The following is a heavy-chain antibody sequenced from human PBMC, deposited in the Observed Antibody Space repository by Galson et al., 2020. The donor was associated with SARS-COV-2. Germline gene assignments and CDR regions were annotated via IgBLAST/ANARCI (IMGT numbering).Heavy chain of an antibody. CDR2: IYYRGNT. D-gene: IGHD5-18*01. Sequence: SETLSLTCPVSGGSNSRGFYYWSWIRQPPGKRLEWIGYIYYRGNTNYNPSIRSRVTLSVDTSNNQFSLMLRSVTAADTAVYYCARGAQYSYGPQTPGGIDVWGQGTTVTVSS. CDR3: ARGAQYSYGPQTPGGIDV. V-gene: IGHV4-61*01. CDR1: GGSNSRGFYY. J-gene: IGHJ6*02.